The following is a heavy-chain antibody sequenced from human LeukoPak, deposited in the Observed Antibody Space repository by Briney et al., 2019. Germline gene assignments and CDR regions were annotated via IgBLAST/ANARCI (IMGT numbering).Heavy chain of an antibody. Sequence: PGGSLRLSCAASGFTFDDYAMHWVRQAPGKGLEWVSGISWNSGSIGYADSVKGRFTISRDNAKNSLYLQMNSLRAEDTALYYCAKAPHRYCSGGSCYGYFDYWGQGTLVTVS. J-gene: IGHJ4*02. V-gene: IGHV3-9*01. CDR1: GFTFDDYA. CDR3: AKAPHRYCSGGSCYGYFDY. D-gene: IGHD2-15*01. CDR2: ISWNSGSI.